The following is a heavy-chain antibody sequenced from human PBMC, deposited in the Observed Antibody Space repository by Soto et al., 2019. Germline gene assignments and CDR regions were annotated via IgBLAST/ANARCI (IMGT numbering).Heavy chain of an antibody. CDR2: ISSSSTI. D-gene: IGHD2-2*01. V-gene: IGHV3-48*01. J-gene: IGHJ6*03. CDR1: GFTFSSYS. Sequence: GGSLRLSCAASGFTFSSYSMNWVRQAPGKGLEWVSYISSSSTIYYADSVKGRFTISRDNAKNSLYLQMNSLRAEDTAVYYCARLYCSSTSCYGFYYYYYMDVWGKGTTVTVSS. CDR3: ARLYCSSTSCYGFYYYYYMDV.